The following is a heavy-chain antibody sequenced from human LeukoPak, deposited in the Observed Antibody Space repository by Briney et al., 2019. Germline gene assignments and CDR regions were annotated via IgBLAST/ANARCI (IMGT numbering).Heavy chain of an antibody. D-gene: IGHD3-3*01. CDR2: IKQDGSEK. Sequence: GGSLRLSCAASGFTFSSYWMSWVRQAPGKGLEWVANIKQDGSEKYYVDSAKGRFTISRDNAKNSLYLQMNSLRAEDTAVYYCARIIRFLEWTYYFDYWGQGTLVTVSS. J-gene: IGHJ4*02. V-gene: IGHV3-7*01. CDR3: ARIIRFLEWTYYFDY. CDR1: GFTFSSYW.